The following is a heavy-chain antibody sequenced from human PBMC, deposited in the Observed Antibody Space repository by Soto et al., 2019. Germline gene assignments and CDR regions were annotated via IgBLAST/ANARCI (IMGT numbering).Heavy chain of an antibody. Sequence: SETLSLTCTVSGGSISSYYWSWIRQPPGKGLEWIGYIYYSGSTNYNPSLESRVTISVDTSKNQFSLKLSSVTAADTAVYYCARLMGITIFGVVSDYYYMDVWGKGTTVTVSS. D-gene: IGHD3-3*01. V-gene: IGHV4-59*01. CDR1: GGSISSYY. CDR2: IYYSGST. CDR3: ARLMGITIFGVVSDYYYMDV. J-gene: IGHJ6*03.